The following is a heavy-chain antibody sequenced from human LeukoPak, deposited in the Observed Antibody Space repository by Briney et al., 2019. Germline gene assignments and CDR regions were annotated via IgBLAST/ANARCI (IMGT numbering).Heavy chain of an antibody. CDR2: ISFNGDTT. Sequence: GGSLRLSCTASGFTFSRYAMYWGRQAPGKGLEWVTFISFNGDTTYYADSVKGRFTISRDNSKRMVYLQMNSLRAEDTAAYYYARGVCEMYSLDHWGQGTLVTVSS. CDR1: GFTFSRYA. J-gene: IGHJ4*02. V-gene: IGHV3-30-3*01. CDR3: ARGVCEMYSLDH. D-gene: IGHD2-8*01.